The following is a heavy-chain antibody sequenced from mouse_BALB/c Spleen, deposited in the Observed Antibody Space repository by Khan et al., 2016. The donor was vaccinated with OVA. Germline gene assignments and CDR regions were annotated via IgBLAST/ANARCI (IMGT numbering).Heavy chain of an antibody. Sequence: VQLKQSGPGLAAPSQSLSITCTISGFSLTNYGVHWVRQPPGKGLEWLVVIWSDGTTTYDSALKSRLTISKDNSKSQVFLKMDSLQTDDTAMYYCARQPYFHYYVMDYWGQGTSVTVSS. CDR1: GFSLTNYG. CDR3: ARQPYFHYYVMDY. V-gene: IGHV2-6-1*01. D-gene: IGHD2-10*01. CDR2: IWSDGTT. J-gene: IGHJ4*01.